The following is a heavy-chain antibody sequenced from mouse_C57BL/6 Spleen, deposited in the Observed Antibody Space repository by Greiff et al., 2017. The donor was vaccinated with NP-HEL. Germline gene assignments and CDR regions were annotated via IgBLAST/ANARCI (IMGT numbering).Heavy chain of an antibody. D-gene: IGHD2-1*01. J-gene: IGHJ4*01. Sequence: EVQLVESGEGLVKPGGSLKLSCAASGFTFSSYAMSWVRQTPEKRLEWVAYISSGGDYIYYADTVKGRFTISRDNARNTLYLQMSSLKSEDTAMYYCTRDVKIYYGNLGAMDYWGQGTSVTVSS. CDR3: TRDVKIYYGNLGAMDY. V-gene: IGHV5-9-1*02. CDR2: ISSGGDYI. CDR1: GFTFSSYA.